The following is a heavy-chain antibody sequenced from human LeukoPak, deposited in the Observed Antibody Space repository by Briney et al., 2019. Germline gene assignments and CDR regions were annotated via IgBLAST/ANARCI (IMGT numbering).Heavy chain of an antibody. D-gene: IGHD6-13*01. CDR2: IYYSGST. CDR3: GSTXXTPXXXXXXPXXXXXXXXXXXXXXXXXXXXXXXXXXCAXXXRVXXTKDLWXXX. V-gene: IGHV4-59*01. CDR1: GGSISSYY. J-gene: IGHJ4*02. Sequence: SETLSLTCTVSGGSISSYYWSWIRQPPGKGLEWLGYIYYSGSTNYNPSLKSRVTISVDTSKNQFSLKLSYVTAADPAVYYCGSTXXTPXXXXXXPXXXXXXXXXXXXXXXXXXXXXXXXXXCAXXXRVXXTKDLWXXXXGQG.